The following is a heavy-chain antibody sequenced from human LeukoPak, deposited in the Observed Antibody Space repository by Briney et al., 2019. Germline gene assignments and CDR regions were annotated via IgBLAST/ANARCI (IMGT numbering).Heavy chain of an antibody. CDR1: GFTFSSYG. CDR2: ISYDGSNK. V-gene: IGHV3-30*18. CDR3: AKDLFLSRRYGLWFGELAFDY. D-gene: IGHD3-10*01. J-gene: IGHJ4*02. Sequence: QPGRSLRLSCAASGFTFSSYGMHWVRQAPGKGLEWVAVISYDGSNKYYADSVKGRFTISRDNSKNTLYLQMNSLRAEDTAVYYCAKDLFLSRRYGLWFGELAFDYWGQGTLVTVSS.